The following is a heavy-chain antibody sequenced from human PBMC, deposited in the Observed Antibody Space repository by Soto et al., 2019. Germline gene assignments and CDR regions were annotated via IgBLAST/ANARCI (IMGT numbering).Heavy chain of an antibody. Sequence: GGSLRLSCAAARIILSSYLMHWVLLSPRKIQVWVSRINSDGSSTSYADSVKGRFTISRDNAKNTLYLQMNSLRAEDTAVYYCARVYCSGGSCYQLDYCGQGTLVTVSS. J-gene: IGHJ4*02. D-gene: IGHD2-15*01. CDR3: ARVYCSGGSCYQLDY. CDR1: RIILSSYL. V-gene: IGHV3-74*01. CDR2: INSDGSST.